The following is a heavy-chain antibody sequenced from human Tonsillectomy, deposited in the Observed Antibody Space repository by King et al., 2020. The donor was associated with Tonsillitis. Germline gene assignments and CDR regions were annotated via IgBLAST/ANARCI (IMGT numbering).Heavy chain of an antibody. Sequence: VQLVESGGGLVKPGGSLRLSCAASGFTFSDFYMSWIRQAPGKGLEWVSYISSSCSYKNYADSVKGRFTISRDNAKNSLFLQMDSLRAEDTAVYYCVRVRRVAAAGSYCYFVLWGRSTLVTVSS. J-gene: IGHJ2*01. D-gene: IGHD6-13*01. CDR2: ISSSCSYK. CDR1: GFTFSDFY. V-gene: IGHV3-11*06. CDR3: VRVRRVAAAGSYCYFVL.